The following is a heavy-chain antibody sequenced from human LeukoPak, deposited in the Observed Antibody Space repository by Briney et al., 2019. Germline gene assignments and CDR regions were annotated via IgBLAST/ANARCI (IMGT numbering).Heavy chain of an antibody. CDR2: ISSSSSYI. CDR3: ARYGAYSYAFDI. CDR1: GFTFSSYS. J-gene: IGHJ3*02. D-gene: IGHD5-18*01. V-gene: IGHV3-21*01. Sequence: GGSLRLSCAASGFTFSSYSMNWVRQAPGKGLEWVSSISSSSSYIYYADSVKGRFTISRDNAKNSLYLQMNSLRAEDTAVYYCARYGAYSYAFDIWGQGTMVTVSS.